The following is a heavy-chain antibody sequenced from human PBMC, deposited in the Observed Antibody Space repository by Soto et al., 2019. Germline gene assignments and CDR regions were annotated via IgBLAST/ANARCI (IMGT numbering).Heavy chain of an antibody. CDR3: AREQSDYYGHDAFDI. J-gene: IGHJ3*02. D-gene: IGHD3-10*01. Sequence: SVTLALTCTFSGVSIGSGGYDWSWIRQHPGKGLEWIGYIYYSGSTYYNPSLKSRVTISVDTSKNQFSLKLSSVTAADTAVYYCAREQSDYYGHDAFDIWGQGTMVTVSS. CDR2: IYYSGST. V-gene: IGHV4-31*03. CDR1: GVSIGSGGYD.